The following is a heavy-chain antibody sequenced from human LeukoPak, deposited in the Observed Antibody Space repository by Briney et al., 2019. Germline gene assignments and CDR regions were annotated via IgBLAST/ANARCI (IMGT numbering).Heavy chain of an antibody. CDR3: AQGSGSCSGDSCYGNFDY. CDR1: GFTFSIYA. J-gene: IGHJ4*02. V-gene: IGHV3-30*03. D-gene: IGHD2-15*01. CDR2: TSYDGTKK. Sequence: GGSLRLSCAASGFTFSIYAMHWVRQAPGKGLEWVAVTSYDGTKKYYADSVKGRFTISRDNSKSTLHLQMNSLRAEDTAVYYCAQGSGSCSGDSCYGNFDYWGQGTLVTVSS.